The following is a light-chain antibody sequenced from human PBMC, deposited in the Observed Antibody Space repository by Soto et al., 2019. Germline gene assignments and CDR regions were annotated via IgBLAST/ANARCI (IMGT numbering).Light chain of an antibody. J-gene: IGKJ1*01. CDR3: QQYNTYSGT. CDR1: QSVSNW. V-gene: IGKV1-5*01. Sequence: DIQMTQSPSTLSASVGDRVTISCRASQSVSNWLAWYQQKPGKAPKFLIYDASTLKSGVPSRFSGSGSGTEFTLTISSLQPDDFATYYCQQYNTYSGTFGQGTKVDIK. CDR2: DAS.